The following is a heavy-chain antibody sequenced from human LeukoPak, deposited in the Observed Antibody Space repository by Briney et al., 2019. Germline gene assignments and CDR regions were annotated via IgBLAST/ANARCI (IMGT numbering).Heavy chain of an antibody. Sequence: GGSLRLSCAASGFTFSSYWMHWVRQAPGKGLVWVSRINTDGSSTSYADSVKGRFTISRDNAKNTLYLQMNSLRAEDTAVYYCAREASSGTIFGVVITRPYFDYWGQGTLVTVSS. J-gene: IGHJ4*02. V-gene: IGHV3-74*01. CDR1: GFTFSSYW. D-gene: IGHD3-3*01. CDR2: INTDGSST. CDR3: AREASSGTIFGVVITRPYFDY.